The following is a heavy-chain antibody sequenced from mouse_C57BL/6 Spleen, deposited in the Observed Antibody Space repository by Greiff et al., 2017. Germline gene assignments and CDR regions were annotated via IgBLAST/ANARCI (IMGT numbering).Heavy chain of an antibody. Sequence: VQLQQPGAELVKPGASVKLSCKASGYTFTSYWMHWVKQRPGQGLEWIGMIHPNSGSTNYNEKFKSKATLTVDKSSSTAYMQLSSLTSEDSAVYYCARGGLSVNGWYFDVWGTGTTVTVSS. CDR1: GYTFTSYW. J-gene: IGHJ1*03. CDR2: IHPNSGST. CDR3: ARGGLSVNGWYFDV. D-gene: IGHD3-1*01. V-gene: IGHV1-64*01.